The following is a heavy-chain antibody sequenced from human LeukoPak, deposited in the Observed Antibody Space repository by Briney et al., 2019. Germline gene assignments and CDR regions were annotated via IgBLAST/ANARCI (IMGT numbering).Heavy chain of an antibody. CDR2: INPNSGGT. D-gene: IGHD3-3*01. CDR3: ARGGITIFGVVIIATDWFDP. V-gene: IGHV1-2*02. Sequence: ASVKVSCKASGYTFTGYDINWVRQAPGQGLEWMGWINPNSGGTNYAQKFQGRVTMTRDTSISTAYMELSRLRSDDTAVYYCARGGITIFGVVIIATDWFDPWGQGTLVTVSS. J-gene: IGHJ5*02. CDR1: GYTFTGYD.